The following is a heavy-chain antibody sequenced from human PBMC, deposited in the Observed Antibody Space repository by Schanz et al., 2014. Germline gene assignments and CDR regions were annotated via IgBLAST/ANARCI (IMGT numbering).Heavy chain of an antibody. J-gene: IGHJ3*02. CDR1: GFTFTNYA. V-gene: IGHV3-7*03. Sequence: EVQLLESGGTVVQPGGSLRLSCAASGFTFTNYAMTWVRQAPGKGLEWVANINQDGSEKYYVDSVKGRFTISRDNAKNSLYLQMNGLRAEDTAVYYCAKDFFIGVARGVIISHDAIDIWGQGTKVTVSS. D-gene: IGHD3-10*01. CDR2: INQDGSEK. CDR3: AKDFFIGVARGVIISHDAIDI.